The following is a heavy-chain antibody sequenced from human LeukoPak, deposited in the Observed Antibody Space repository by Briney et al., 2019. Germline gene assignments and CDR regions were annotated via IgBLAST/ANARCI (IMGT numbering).Heavy chain of an antibody. CDR2: ISSSGSTI. Sequence: PGGSMRLSCAASGFTFSSYEMNWVRQAPGKGLEWVSYISSSGSTIYYADSVKGRFTISRDNAKNSLYLQMNSLRAEDTAVYYCARDHGGSYYGPXXFDIWGQGTMVTVSS. J-gene: IGHJ3*02. CDR1: GFTFSSYE. D-gene: IGHD1-26*01. V-gene: IGHV3-48*03. CDR3: ARDHGGSYYGPXXFDI.